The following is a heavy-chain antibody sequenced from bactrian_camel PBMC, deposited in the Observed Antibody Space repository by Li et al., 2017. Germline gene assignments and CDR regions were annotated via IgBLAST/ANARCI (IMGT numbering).Heavy chain of an antibody. V-gene: IGHV3S42*01. Sequence: VQLVESGGGSAQSGGSLRLSCSVSGFSFNRCVGWYRQAPEKGREGVATISSDGRSGYADSVQGRFTISRDNGKNTLYLQINSLKPDDTGMYYCVARWSGEVGQGTQVTVS. CDR1: GFSFNRC. CDR2: ISSDGRS. D-gene: IGHD5*01. J-gene: IGHJ4*01.